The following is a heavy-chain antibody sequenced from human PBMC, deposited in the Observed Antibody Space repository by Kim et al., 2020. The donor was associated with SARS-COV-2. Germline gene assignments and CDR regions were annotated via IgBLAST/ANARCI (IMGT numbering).Heavy chain of an antibody. Sequence: SETLSLTCAVYGGSFSGYYWSWIRQPPGKGLEWIGEINHSGSTNYNPSLKSRVTISVDTSKNQFSLKLSSVTAADTAVYYCARGSPPRREGPKRGYSYDRRRWFGPWGQGTLVTVSS. J-gene: IGHJ5*02. CDR2: INHSGST. CDR3: ARGSPPRREGPKRGYSYDRRRWFGP. D-gene: IGHD5-18*01. V-gene: IGHV4-34*01. CDR1: GGSFSGYY.